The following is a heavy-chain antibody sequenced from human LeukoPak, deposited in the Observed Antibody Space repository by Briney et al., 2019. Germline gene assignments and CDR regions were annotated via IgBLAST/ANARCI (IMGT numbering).Heavy chain of an antibody. Sequence: ASVKVSCKASGYTFIGYYMHWVRQAPGQGLEWMGRINTNSGGTNYAQKFQSRVTMTRDTSISTAYMELSRLRSDDTAVYYCARSVRGDYVWGSYRQGFDYWGQGTLVTVSS. CDR1: GYTFIGYY. CDR2: INTNSGGT. CDR3: ARSVRGDYVWGSYRQGFDY. V-gene: IGHV1-2*06. J-gene: IGHJ4*02. D-gene: IGHD3-16*02.